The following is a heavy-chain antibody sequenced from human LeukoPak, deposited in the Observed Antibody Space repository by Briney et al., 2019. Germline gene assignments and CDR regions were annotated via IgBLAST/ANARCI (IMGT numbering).Heavy chain of an antibody. CDR2: TYYSGST. V-gene: IGHV4-30-4*01. Sequence: SETLSLTCTVSGGSISSYYWSWIRQPPGKGLEWIGYTYYSGSTYYNPSLKSRVTISVDTSKNQFSLKLSSVTAADTAVYYCARADDYGDYYFDYWGQGTLVTVSS. J-gene: IGHJ4*02. D-gene: IGHD4-17*01. CDR3: ARADDYGDYYFDY. CDR1: GGSISSYY.